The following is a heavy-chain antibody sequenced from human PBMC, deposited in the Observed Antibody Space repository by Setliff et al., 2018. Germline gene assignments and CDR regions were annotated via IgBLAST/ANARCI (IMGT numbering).Heavy chain of an antibody. Sequence: SETLSLTCTVSGGSISSSLYYWGWIRQPPGKGLEWIGSIYYSGSTNYNPSLKSRVTISVDTSKNQFSLKLSSVTAADTAVYYCARILGYCSGGSCYVPYWGQGTLVTVSS. CDR2: IYYSGST. D-gene: IGHD2-15*01. J-gene: IGHJ4*02. CDR1: GGSISSSLYY. CDR3: ARILGYCSGGSCYVPY. V-gene: IGHV4-39*01.